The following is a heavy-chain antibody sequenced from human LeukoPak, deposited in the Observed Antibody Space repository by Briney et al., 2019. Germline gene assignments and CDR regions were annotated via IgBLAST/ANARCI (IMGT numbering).Heavy chain of an antibody. V-gene: IGHV3-48*03. CDR2: ISSSGSTI. CDR1: GFTFSSYE. J-gene: IGHJ3*02. CDR3: ARQTTNDAFDI. Sequence: GGSLRLSCAASGFTFSSYEMNWVRQAPGKGLEWVSYISSSGSTIYYADSVKGRFTISRDNAKNSLYLQMDSLRAADTAVYYCARQTTNDAFDIWGQGTMVTVSS. D-gene: IGHD1-26*01.